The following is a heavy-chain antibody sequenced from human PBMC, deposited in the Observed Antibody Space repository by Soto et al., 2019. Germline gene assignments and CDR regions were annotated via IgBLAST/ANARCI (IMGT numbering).Heavy chain of an antibody. CDR2: IWYDGSNK. CDR1: GFTFSSYG. Sequence: QVELVESGGGVVQPGRSLRLSCAASGFTFSSYGMHWVRQAPGKGLEWVAVIWYDGSNKYYADSVKGRFTISRDNSKNTLYLQMNSLRAEDTAVYYCARAGGYDWFDYWGQGTPVTVSS. D-gene: IGHD5-12*01. CDR3: ARAGGYDWFDY. V-gene: IGHV3-33*01. J-gene: IGHJ4*02.